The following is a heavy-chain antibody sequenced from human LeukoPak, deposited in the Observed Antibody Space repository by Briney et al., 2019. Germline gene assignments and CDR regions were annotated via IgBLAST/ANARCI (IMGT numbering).Heavy chain of an antibody. D-gene: IGHD3-22*01. V-gene: IGHV3-23*01. Sequence: GGSLRLSCAASGFTFSSYGMDWVRQAPGEGLEWVVYMNADGDQTFYADFAKGRFTISRDNSRNILYLQMNSLRAEDTAIYYCAREDGSSGRYYSDHWGQGALVTVSS. CDR1: GFTFSSYG. J-gene: IGHJ4*02. CDR3: AREDGSSGRYYSDH. CDR2: MNADGDQT.